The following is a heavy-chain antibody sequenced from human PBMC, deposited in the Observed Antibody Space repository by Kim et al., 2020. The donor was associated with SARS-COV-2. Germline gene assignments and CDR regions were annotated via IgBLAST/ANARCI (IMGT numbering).Heavy chain of an antibody. CDR3: ARYLVDYDFWSGKFDY. CDR1: GYSFTSYW. CDR2: IYPGDSDT. D-gene: IGHD3-3*01. V-gene: IGHV5-51*01. J-gene: IGHJ4*02. Sequence: GESLKISCKGSGYSFTSYWIGWVRQMPGKGLEWMGIIYPGDSDTRYSPSFQGQVTISADKSISTAYLQWSSLKASDTAMYYCARYLVDYDFWSGKFDYWGQGTLVTVSS.